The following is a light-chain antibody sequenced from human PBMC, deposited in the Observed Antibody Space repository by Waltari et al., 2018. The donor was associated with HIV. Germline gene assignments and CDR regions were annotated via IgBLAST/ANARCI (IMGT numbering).Light chain of an antibody. J-gene: IGLJ3*02. V-gene: IGLV2-23*02. CDR3: CSYAGSSTWV. Sequence: QSALTQPASVSGSPGQSITLSCTGTSRDVGGYNLVSLYQQHPGKAPKLMIHDVMKRPSGVSTRFSGSKSGNTASMTISGLQADDEADYYCCSYAGSSTWVFGGGTKLTVL. CDR2: DVM. CDR1: SRDVGGYNL.